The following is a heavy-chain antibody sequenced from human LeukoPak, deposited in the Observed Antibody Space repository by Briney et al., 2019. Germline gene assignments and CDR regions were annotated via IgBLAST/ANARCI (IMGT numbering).Heavy chain of an antibody. CDR2: ISGSGGST. CDR1: GFTFSSYA. CDR3: ATTFGYYYDSSGYPVGAFDI. J-gene: IGHJ3*02. Sequence: GGSLRLSFAASGFTFSSYAMSWVRQAPGKGLEWVSAISGSGGSTYYADSVKGRFTISRDNSKNTLYLQMNSLRAEDTAVYYCATTFGYYYDSSGYPVGAFDIWGQGTMVTVSS. V-gene: IGHV3-23*01. D-gene: IGHD3-22*01.